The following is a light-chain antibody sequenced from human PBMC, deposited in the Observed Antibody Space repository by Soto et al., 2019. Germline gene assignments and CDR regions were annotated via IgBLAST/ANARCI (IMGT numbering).Light chain of an antibody. CDR1: QSVDNNY. Sequence: EIVLTQSPGSLSLSPGERATLSCRASQSVDNNYLAWYQQKPGQAPGLLIYGASTRATGIPNRFSGSGSGTDFTLTISRLEPEDFAVYFCQQYGTSPGLFTFGPGTKVDIK. J-gene: IGKJ3*01. CDR2: GAS. CDR3: QQYGTSPGLFT. V-gene: IGKV3-20*01.